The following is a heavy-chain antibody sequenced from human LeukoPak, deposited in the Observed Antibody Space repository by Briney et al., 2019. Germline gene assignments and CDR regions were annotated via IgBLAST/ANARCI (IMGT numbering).Heavy chain of an antibody. Sequence: GRSLRLSCAASGYTFTGYYMHWVRQAPGQGLEWMGWINPNSGGTNYAQKFQGRVTMTRDTSISTAYMELSRLRSDDTAVYYCARDIIAVAGKGGDYWGQGTLVTVSS. J-gene: IGHJ4*02. CDR3: ARDIIAVAGKGGDY. CDR2: INPNSGGT. D-gene: IGHD6-19*01. CDR1: GYTFTGYY. V-gene: IGHV1-2*02.